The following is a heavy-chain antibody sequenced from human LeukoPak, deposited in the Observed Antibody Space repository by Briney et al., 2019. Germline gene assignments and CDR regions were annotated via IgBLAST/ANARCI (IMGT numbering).Heavy chain of an antibody. CDR3: ARVSVGYGSGSYFTLDY. Sequence: ASAKVSCKASAGTFSSYAISWVRQAPGQGLEQKGGIIPIFGTANYAQKFQGRVTITTDESTSTAYMELSSLRSEDTAVYYCARVSVGYGSGSYFTLDYWGQGTLVTVSS. D-gene: IGHD3-10*01. J-gene: IGHJ4*02. V-gene: IGHV1-69*05. CDR1: AGTFSSYA. CDR2: IIPIFGTA.